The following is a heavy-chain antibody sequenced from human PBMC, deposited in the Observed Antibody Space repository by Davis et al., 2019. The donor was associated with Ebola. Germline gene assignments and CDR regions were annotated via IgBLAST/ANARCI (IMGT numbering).Heavy chain of an antibody. Sequence: PSETLSLTCAVYGGSFSGYYWSWIRQPAGKGLEWIGRIYTSGSTNYNPSLKSRVTISVDTSKNQFSLKLSSVTAADTAVYYCARDWGSSWGLGGYYYMDVWGKGTTVTVSS. J-gene: IGHJ6*03. D-gene: IGHD6-13*01. CDR3: ARDWGSSWGLGGYYYMDV. CDR1: GGSFSGYY. V-gene: IGHV4-4*07. CDR2: IYTSGST.